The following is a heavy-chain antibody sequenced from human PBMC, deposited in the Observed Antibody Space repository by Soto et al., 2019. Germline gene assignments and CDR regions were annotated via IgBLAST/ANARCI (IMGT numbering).Heavy chain of an antibody. D-gene: IGHD2-2*01. Sequence: SLTCGVSVGSITSYFWTWVRQPPGKGLEWTGYVHYSGSTNYNPSLKSRVTMSVDTSKNHFSLRLSSVTAADTAVYYCARVNQLAPKRNAFDIWGQGTMVTVSS. CDR1: VGSITSYF. CDR3: ARVNQLAPKRNAFDI. J-gene: IGHJ3*02. CDR2: VHYSGST. V-gene: IGHV4-59*01.